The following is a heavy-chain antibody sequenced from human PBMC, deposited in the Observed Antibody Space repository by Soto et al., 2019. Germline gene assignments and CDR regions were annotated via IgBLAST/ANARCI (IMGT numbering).Heavy chain of an antibody. J-gene: IGHJ4*02. CDR2: LSGGNT. D-gene: IGHD6-19*01. V-gene: IGHV3-23*01. Sequence: DVQLLESGGALVQPGGSLRLSCAASGFTFTSYAMSWVRQAPGKGLEWVSTLSGGNTYYADSVKGRFTISRDNSENTLYLRMISLRVEDMAIYYCAKGPHSSAWDYFDYWGQGTLITVSS. CDR3: AKGPHSSAWDYFDY. CDR1: GFTFTSYA.